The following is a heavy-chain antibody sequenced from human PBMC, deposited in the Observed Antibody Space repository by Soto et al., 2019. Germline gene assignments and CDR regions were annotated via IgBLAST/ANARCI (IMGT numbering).Heavy chain of an antibody. D-gene: IGHD3-22*01. CDR1: GFTFSSYA. Sequence: QVQLVESGGGVVQPGRSLRLSCAASGFTFSSYAMHWVRQAPGKGLEWVAVISYDGSNKYYADSVKGRFTISRDNSKNALYQQINSLRAEDTAGYYCARSGSNSGYYPSWFDPWGQGTLVTVSS. CDR3: ARSGSNSGYYPSWFDP. CDR2: ISYDGSNK. V-gene: IGHV3-30-3*01. J-gene: IGHJ5*02.